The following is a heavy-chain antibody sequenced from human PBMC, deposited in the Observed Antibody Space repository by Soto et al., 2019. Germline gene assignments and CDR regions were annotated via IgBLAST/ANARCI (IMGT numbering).Heavy chain of an antibody. V-gene: IGHV5-51*01. CDR1: GYSFSSYW. CDR3: ARQTAYSYDNWFDP. Sequence: PGESLKISCKGSGYSFSSYWIAWVRQMPGKGLEWMGVIYPGDSDIIYSPSFQGQVTLSVDQSISTVYLRWSGLKASDTAMYYCARQTAYSYDNWFDPWGQGTLVTVSS. CDR2: IYPGDSDI. J-gene: IGHJ5*02. D-gene: IGHD5-18*01.